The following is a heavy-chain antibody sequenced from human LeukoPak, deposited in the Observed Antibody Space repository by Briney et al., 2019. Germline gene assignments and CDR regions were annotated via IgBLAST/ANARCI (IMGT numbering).Heavy chain of an antibody. Sequence: ASVKVSCKASGYTFTGYYMHWVRQAPGQGLEWMGWINAGNGNTNYAQKFQGRVTMTRNTSISTAYMELSSLRSEDTAVYYCATIPRREAVTDYWGQGTLVTVSS. D-gene: IGHD1-14*01. J-gene: IGHJ4*02. CDR1: GYTFTGYY. CDR2: INAGNGNT. V-gene: IGHV1-2*02. CDR3: ATIPRREAVTDY.